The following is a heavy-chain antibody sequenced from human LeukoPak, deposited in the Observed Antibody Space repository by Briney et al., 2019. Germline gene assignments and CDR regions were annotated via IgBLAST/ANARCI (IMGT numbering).Heavy chain of an antibody. CDR3: ARALGNWENY. Sequence: GSLRLSCAASGFMFSSFSMSWVRHVPGKGLEWVSTISAGGSTYYADSVKGRFTISRDNSKNSLYLQMNSLRAEDTAVYYCARALGNWENYWGQGTLVTVSS. CDR2: ISAGGST. D-gene: IGHD7-27*01. J-gene: IGHJ4*02. CDR1: GFMFSSFS. V-gene: IGHV3-23*01.